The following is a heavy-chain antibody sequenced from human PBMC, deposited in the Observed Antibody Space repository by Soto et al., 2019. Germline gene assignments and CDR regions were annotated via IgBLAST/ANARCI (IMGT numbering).Heavy chain of an antibody. D-gene: IGHD3-3*01. CDR3: GVTIFGVVIPIDY. CDR1: GGTFSSYA. CDR2: IIPIFGTA. Sequence: QVQLVQSGAEVKKPGSSVKVSCKASGGTFSSYAISWVRQAPGQGLEWMGGIIPIFGTANYAQKFQGRVTITADESTSTDYMELSSLRSEDTAVYYCGVTIFGVVIPIDYWGQGTLVTVSS. V-gene: IGHV1-69*01. J-gene: IGHJ4*02.